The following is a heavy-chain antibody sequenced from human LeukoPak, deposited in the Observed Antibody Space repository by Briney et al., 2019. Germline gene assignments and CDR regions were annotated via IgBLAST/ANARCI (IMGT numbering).Heavy chain of an antibody. CDR1: GGSISSYY. D-gene: IGHD3-10*01. V-gene: IGHV4-59*08. J-gene: IGHJ5*02. CDR3: ARFFGGYHRSGRYLGYNWFDP. Sequence: SETLSLTCTVSGGSISSYYWSWIRQPPGKGLEWIGYIYYSGSTNYNPSLKSRVTISVDTSKNQFSLKLSSVTAADTAVYYCARFFGGYHRSGRYLGYNWFDPWGQGTLVTVSS. CDR2: IYYSGST.